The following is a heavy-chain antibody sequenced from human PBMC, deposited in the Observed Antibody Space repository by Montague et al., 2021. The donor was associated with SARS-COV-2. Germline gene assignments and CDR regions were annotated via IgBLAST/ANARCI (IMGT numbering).Heavy chain of an antibody. CDR1: SSSINSGGFY. V-gene: IGHV4-31*03. J-gene: IGHJ6*02. D-gene: IGHD2-15*01. CDR2: IYYSGST. CDR3: ARSVRGYCNDDCCLARYYYGLDV. Sequence: TLSLTCSVSSSSINSGGFYWSWIRQPTGKGLEWIGYIYYSGSTYYNPYLESRLTISVDTSKNQFSLNLSSVTAADTAVYYCARSVRGYCNDDCCLARYYYGLDVWGQGTTVTVSS.